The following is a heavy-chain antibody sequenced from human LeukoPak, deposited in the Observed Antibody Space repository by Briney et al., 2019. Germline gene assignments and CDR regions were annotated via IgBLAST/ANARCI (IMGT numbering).Heavy chain of an antibody. CDR2: MNPNSGNT. D-gene: IGHD3-16*01. Sequence: PGASVKVSCKASGGTFTSYDINWVRQATGQGLEWMGWMNPNSGNTGYAQKFQGRVTITRNTSISTAYMELSSPRSEDTAVYYCARGRPFLRRFDYWGQGTLVTVSS. CDR1: GGTFTSYD. V-gene: IGHV1-8*03. CDR3: ARGRPFLRRFDY. J-gene: IGHJ4*02.